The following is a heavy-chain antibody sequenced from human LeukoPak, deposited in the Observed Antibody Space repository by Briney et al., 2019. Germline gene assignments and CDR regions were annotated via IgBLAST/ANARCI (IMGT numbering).Heavy chain of an antibody. Sequence: SETLSLTCTVSGGSISSYYWSWIRQPAGEGLEWIGRLHTSGSTNYNPSLKSRVTMSVDTSKNQFSLKLSSVTAADTAVYYCARGTSNGGRGIYFDYWGQGSLVTVSS. D-gene: IGHD2-15*01. CDR1: GGSISSYY. J-gene: IGHJ4*02. CDR2: LHTSGST. CDR3: ARGTSNGGRGIYFDY. V-gene: IGHV4-4*07.